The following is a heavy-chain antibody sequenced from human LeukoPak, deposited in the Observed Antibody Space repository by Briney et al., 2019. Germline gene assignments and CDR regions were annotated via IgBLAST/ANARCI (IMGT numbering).Heavy chain of an antibody. Sequence: GGSLRLSCADSGSTFSDYYMHWVRQPPGKGLVWVARIKTDGSSSNYADSVKGRFTISRDNSKNTLYLQMNSLGAEDTAVYYCARASSYYDSSGPGDWGQGTLVTVSS. D-gene: IGHD3-22*01. CDR2: IKTDGSSS. CDR1: GSTFSDYY. J-gene: IGHJ4*02. CDR3: ARASSYYDSSGPGD. V-gene: IGHV3-74*01.